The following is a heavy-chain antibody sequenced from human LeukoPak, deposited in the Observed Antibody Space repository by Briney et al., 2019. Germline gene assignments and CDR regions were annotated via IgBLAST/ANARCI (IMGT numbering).Heavy chain of an antibody. Sequence: ASVKVSCKASGGTFSSYSISWVRQAPGQGLEWMGRIIPIFGTANYAQKFQGRVTITADKSTNTAYMELSSLRAEDTAVYFCAKPGSSSYLYYFDSWGQGTLVTVSS. CDR1: GGTFSSYS. J-gene: IGHJ4*02. D-gene: IGHD6-6*01. CDR3: AKPGSSSYLYYFDS. V-gene: IGHV1-69*08. CDR2: IIPIFGTA.